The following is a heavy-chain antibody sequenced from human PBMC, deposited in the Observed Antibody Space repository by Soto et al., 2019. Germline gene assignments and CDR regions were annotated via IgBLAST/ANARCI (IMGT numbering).Heavy chain of an antibody. CDR1: GYTFTSYG. Sequence: GASVKVSCKASGYTFTSYGISWVRQAPGQGLEWMGWISAYNGNTNYAQKLQGRVTMTTDTSTSTAYMELRSLRSDDTAVYYCARDYRHHYDFWTGIDPWGQGTLVTVSS. CDR2: ISAYNGNT. CDR3: ARDYRHHYDFWTGIDP. J-gene: IGHJ5*02. V-gene: IGHV1-18*01. D-gene: IGHD3-3*01.